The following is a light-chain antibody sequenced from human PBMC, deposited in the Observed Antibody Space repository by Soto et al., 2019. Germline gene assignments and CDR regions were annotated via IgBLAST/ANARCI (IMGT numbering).Light chain of an antibody. CDR1: QSVRNN. CDR2: GAS. CDR3: QHYNEWPPWT. Sequence: DIVMTQSPSTLSVSPGERATLSCRAIQSVRNNLAWYQQKPGQAPRLLIFGASTRATGTPARFSGSGSGTEFTLTISSLQSEDFAVYYCQHYNEWPPWTFGQGTKVDIK. V-gene: IGKV3-15*01. J-gene: IGKJ1*01.